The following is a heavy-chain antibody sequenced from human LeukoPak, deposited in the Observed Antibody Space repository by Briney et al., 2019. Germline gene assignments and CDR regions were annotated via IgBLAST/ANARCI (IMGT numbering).Heavy chain of an antibody. Sequence: SETLSLTCAVYGGSFSGYYWSWIRQPPGKGLEWIGEINHSGSTNYDPSLKSRVTISVDTSKNQFSLKLSSVTAADTAVYYCARGHYDFWSGYSPFDYWGQGTLVTVSS. D-gene: IGHD3-3*01. J-gene: IGHJ4*02. CDR2: INHSGST. CDR3: ARGHYDFWSGYSPFDY. V-gene: IGHV4-34*01. CDR1: GGSFSGYY.